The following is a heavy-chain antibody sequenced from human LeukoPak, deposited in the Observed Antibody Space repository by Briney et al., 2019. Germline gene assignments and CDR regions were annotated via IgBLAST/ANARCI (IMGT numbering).Heavy chain of an antibody. Sequence: SETLSLTCTVSGGSISSYYWSWIRQPPGKGLEWIGYIYTSGSTNYNPSLKSRVTISVDTSKNQFSLKLSSVTAADTAVYYCARSKTTSGWFDPWGQGTLVTVSS. D-gene: IGHD4-17*01. CDR1: GGSISSYY. CDR3: ARSKTTSGWFDP. CDR2: IYTSGST. V-gene: IGHV4-4*09. J-gene: IGHJ5*02.